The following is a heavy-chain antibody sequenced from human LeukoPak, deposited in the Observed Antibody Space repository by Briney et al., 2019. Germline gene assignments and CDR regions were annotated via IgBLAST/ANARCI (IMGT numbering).Heavy chain of an antibody. V-gene: IGHV1-2*04. J-gene: IGHJ1*01. CDR3: ARSDESWFGETIGGYFQH. CDR2: INPNSGGT. D-gene: IGHD3-10*01. CDR1: GYTFTGYY. Sequence: PWASVKVSCKASGYTFTGYYMHWVRQAPGQGLEWMGWINPNSGGTNYAQKFQGWVTMTRDTSISTAYMELSRLRSDDTAVYYCARSDESWFGETIGGYFQHWGQGTLVTVSS.